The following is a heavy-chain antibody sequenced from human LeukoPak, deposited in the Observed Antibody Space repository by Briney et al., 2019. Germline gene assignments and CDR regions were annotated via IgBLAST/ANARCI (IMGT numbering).Heavy chain of an antibody. V-gene: IGHV3-74*01. Sequence: VGSLRLSCAASGVTFSSHLMHWVRQAQGTGLVWVSSVKSDGTATNYADSVKGRFTISRDNAKNTLYLQMNSVRVEDTAVYYCVRKFATGDWGQGTLVTVSS. D-gene: IGHD1-14*01. CDR2: VKSDGTAT. CDR1: GVTFSSHL. J-gene: IGHJ4*02. CDR3: VRKFATGD.